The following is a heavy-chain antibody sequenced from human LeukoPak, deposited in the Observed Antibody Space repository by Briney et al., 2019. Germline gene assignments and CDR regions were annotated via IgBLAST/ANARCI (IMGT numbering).Heavy chain of an antibody. CDR1: GFTFSSSG. V-gene: IGHV3-30*02. D-gene: IGHD3-16*02. Sequence: PGGSLRLSCVASGFTFSSSGMHWVRQAPGRGPEWVAFIQYNETKTYYADSVKGRFTISRDTSKNTLYLQMNSRRADDTAVYYCAKGAFVRLGELSPYWGQGTLVTVSS. J-gene: IGHJ4*02. CDR3: AKGAFVRLGELSPY. CDR2: IQYNETKT.